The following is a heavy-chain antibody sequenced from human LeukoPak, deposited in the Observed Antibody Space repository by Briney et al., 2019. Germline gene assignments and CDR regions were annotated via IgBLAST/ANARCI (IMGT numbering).Heavy chain of an antibody. CDR1: GVSISSYY. Sequence: SETLSLTCTVSGVSISSYYWSWIRQPAGKGLEWIGRIYTSGSTNYNPSLKSRVTMSVDTSKNQFSLKLSSVTAADTAVYYCAGHHGSAGYNWFDPWGQGTPVTVSS. V-gene: IGHV4-4*07. CDR2: IYTSGST. CDR3: AGHHGSAGYNWFDP. J-gene: IGHJ5*02. D-gene: IGHD3-10*01.